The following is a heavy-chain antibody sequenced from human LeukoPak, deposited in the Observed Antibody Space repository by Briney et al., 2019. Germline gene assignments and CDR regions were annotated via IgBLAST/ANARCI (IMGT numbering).Heavy chain of an antibody. Sequence: GGSLRLSCAASGSNFGNYYVTWVRQAPGKGLEWVANIKQDGSKKSYVDSVKGRFTISRDSAKNSLYLQMNSLRAEDTAIYYCTRVGYIDEGIDYWGQGTLVTVSS. J-gene: IGHJ4*02. CDR1: GSNFGNYY. V-gene: IGHV3-7*04. CDR2: IKQDGSKK. CDR3: TRVGYIDEGIDY. D-gene: IGHD5-24*01.